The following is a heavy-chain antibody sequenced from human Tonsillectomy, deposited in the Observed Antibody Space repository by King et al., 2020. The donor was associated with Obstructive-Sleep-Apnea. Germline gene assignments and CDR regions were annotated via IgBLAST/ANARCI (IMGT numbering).Heavy chain of an antibody. J-gene: IGHJ6*02. CDR1: GFTFSTYV. CDR3: AKADSSSYYYGMDV. V-gene: IGHV3-30*18. Sequence: VQLVESGGGVVQPGRSLRLSCAASGFTFSTYVMHWVRQAPGKGLEWVAVISYDGSNKYYADSVKGRFTISRDNSKNTLYLQRNSLRDEDTAVYYCAKADSSSYYYGMDVWGQGTTVTVSS. CDR2: ISYDGSNK. D-gene: IGHD6-13*01.